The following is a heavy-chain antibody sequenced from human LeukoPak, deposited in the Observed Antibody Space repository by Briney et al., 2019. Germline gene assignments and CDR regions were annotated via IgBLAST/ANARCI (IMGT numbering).Heavy chain of an antibody. D-gene: IGHD2-15*01. V-gene: IGHV3-23*01. Sequence: PWGSLTLTCTASGCTISSYAMSWVRQPPGKGLEWVGSINDSGGSTYNPDSVNGRSTISRDNSKNTVYLQMNGVRAEDTAVYYCAKGRKVVNDAFDVWGQGTMVTVSS. J-gene: IGHJ3*01. CDR2: INDSGGST. CDR1: GCTISSYA. CDR3: AKGRKVVNDAFDV.